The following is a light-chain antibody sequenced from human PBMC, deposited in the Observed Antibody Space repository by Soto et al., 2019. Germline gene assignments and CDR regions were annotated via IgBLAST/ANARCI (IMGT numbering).Light chain of an antibody. CDR3: QSYDSSLSRFV. CDR2: GNS. J-gene: IGLJ1*01. V-gene: IGLV1-40*01. Sequence: QSVLTQPPSVSGAPGQRVTISCTGSSSNIGAGYDVHWYQQLPGTAPKLLIYGNSNRPSGVPDRFSGSKSGTSASLAITGRQAEYEADYYCQSYDSSLSRFVFGTGTKLTV. CDR1: SSNIGAGYD.